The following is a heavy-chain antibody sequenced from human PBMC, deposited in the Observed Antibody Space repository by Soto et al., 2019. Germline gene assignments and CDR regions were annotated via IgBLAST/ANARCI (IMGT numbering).Heavy chain of an antibody. CDR2: IYPGDSDT. CDR1: GYSFTSYW. Sequence: GESLKISCKGSGYSFTSYWIGWVRQMPGKGLEWMGIIYPGDSDTRYSPSFQGQVTISADKSISTAYLQWSSLKASDTAMCYCARLKEGYSSSYENYYYYYGMDVWGQGTTVTVSS. CDR3: ARLKEGYSSSYENYYYYYGMDV. D-gene: IGHD6-6*01. V-gene: IGHV5-51*01. J-gene: IGHJ6*02.